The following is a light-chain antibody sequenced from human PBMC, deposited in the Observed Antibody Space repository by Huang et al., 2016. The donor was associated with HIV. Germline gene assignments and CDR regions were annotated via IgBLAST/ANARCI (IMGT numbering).Light chain of an antibody. J-gene: IGKJ4*01. Sequence: RVMTQSPATVSLSPGERATLSCRASLSVSTNLAWYQQRPGLAPRLLSYGPSTRASGTPARFSGGESGAEFTLTISSLQSEDFAVYYCQQYDNWPLTFGGGTKVQIK. V-gene: IGKV3-15*01. CDR3: QQYDNWPLT. CDR1: LSVSTN. CDR2: GPS.